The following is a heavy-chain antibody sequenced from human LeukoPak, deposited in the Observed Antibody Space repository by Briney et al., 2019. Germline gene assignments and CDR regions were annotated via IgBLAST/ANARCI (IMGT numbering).Heavy chain of an antibody. CDR3: AKDRRGYSSIDY. Sequence: PGGSLRLSCAASGFTFSSYGMHWVRQALGKGLEWVAVIWYDGSNKYYADSVKGRFTISRDNSKNTLYLQMNSLRAEDTAVYYCAKDRRGYSSIDYWGQGTLVTVSS. CDR2: IWYDGSNK. V-gene: IGHV3-33*06. D-gene: IGHD5-18*01. J-gene: IGHJ4*02. CDR1: GFTFSSYG.